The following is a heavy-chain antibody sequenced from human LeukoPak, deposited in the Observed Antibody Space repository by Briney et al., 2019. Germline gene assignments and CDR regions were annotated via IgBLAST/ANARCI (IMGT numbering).Heavy chain of an antibody. CDR1: GFTFSRSA. D-gene: IGHD6-6*01. V-gene: IGHV3-23*01. Sequence: GGSLRLSCAASGFTFSRSAMHCVRQAPGKGLEWVSAISGSGGSTYYADSVKGRFTISRDNSKNTLYLQMNSLRAEDTAVYYCAKDRQYSSSSTFDYWGQGTLVTVSS. CDR2: ISGSGGST. CDR3: AKDRQYSSSSTFDY. J-gene: IGHJ4*02.